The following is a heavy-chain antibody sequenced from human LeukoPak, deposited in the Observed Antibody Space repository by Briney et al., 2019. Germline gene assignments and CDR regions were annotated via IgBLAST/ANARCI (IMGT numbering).Heavy chain of an antibody. J-gene: IGHJ4*02. CDR2: ISCDGSNK. CDR1: GFTFSSYA. CDR3: ARDREWELLGPFDY. D-gene: IGHD1-26*01. Sequence: GGSLRLSCAASGFTFSSYAMHWVRQAPGKGLEWVAVISCDGSNKYYADSVKGRFTISRDNSKNTLYLQMNSLRAEDTAVYYCARDREWELLGPFDYWGQGTLVTVSS. V-gene: IGHV3-30-3*01.